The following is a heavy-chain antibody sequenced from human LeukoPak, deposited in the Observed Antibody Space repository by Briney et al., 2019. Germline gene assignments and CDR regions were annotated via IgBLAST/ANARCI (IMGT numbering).Heavy chain of an antibody. J-gene: IGHJ4*02. CDR2: IYTSGST. CDR1: GGSISSGSYY. D-gene: IGHD3-3*01. Sequence: PSQTLSLTCTVSGGSISSGSYYWSWLRQPAGKGLEWIGRIYTSGSTNYNPSLKSRVTISVDTSKNQFSLKLSSVTAADTAVYYCACWSGWTDYWGQGTLVTVSS. CDR3: ACWSGWTDY. V-gene: IGHV4-61*02.